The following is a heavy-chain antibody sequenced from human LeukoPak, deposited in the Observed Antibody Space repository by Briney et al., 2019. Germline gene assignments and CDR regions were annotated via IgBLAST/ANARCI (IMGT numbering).Heavy chain of an antibody. Sequence: GESLKISCKSSEDSFTSYWIGWVRQAPGQRLEWMGWINTNTGNPTYAQGFTGRLVFSLNTSVSTAYLQISSLKAEDTAVYYCARGYSYGIDYWGQGTVVTVSS. CDR1: EDSFTSYW. V-gene: IGHV7-4-1*02. CDR2: INTNTGNP. J-gene: IGHJ4*02. D-gene: IGHD5-18*01. CDR3: ARGYSYGIDY.